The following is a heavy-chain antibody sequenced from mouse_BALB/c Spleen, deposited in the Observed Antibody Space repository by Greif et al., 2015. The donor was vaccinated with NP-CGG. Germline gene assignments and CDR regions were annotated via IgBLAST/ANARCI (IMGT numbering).Heavy chain of an antibody. J-gene: IGHJ4*01. CDR1: GFNIKDTY. CDR2: IDPANGNT. CDR3: ARDHDAMDY. V-gene: IGHV14-3*02. Sequence: EVKLMESGAELVKPGASVKLSCTASGFNIKDTYMHWVKQRPEQGLEWIGRIDPANGNTKYDPKFQGKATITADTSSNTAYLQLSSLTSEDTAVYYCARDHDAMDYWGQGTSVTVSS.